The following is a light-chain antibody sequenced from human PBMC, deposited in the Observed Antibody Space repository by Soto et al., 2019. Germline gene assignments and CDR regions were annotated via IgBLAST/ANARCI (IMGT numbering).Light chain of an antibody. CDR1: QSVSSN. CDR3: LQYNNWPYT. CDR2: GAS. Sequence: EIVMTQSPATLSVSPGERATLSCRASQSVSSNLAWYQQKPGQAPRLLIYGASTRATGIPARFSGSRSGTEFTLTISSLQPEDFAVYYCLQYNNWPYTFGQGTKLEIK. J-gene: IGKJ2*01. V-gene: IGKV3-15*01.